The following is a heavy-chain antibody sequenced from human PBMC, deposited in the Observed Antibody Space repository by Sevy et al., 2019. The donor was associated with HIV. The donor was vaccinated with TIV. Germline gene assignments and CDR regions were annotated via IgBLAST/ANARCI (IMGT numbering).Heavy chain of an antibody. J-gene: IGHJ4*02. CDR3: AKEEDLELPAPFDY. D-gene: IGHD1-7*01. CDR2: IKQDGSEK. Sequence: GGSLRLSCAASGFTFSSYWMSWVRQAPGKGLEWVANIKQDGSEKYYVDSVKGRFTISRDNSKNTLYLQMNSLRAEDTAVYYCAKEEDLELPAPFDYWGQGTLVTVSS. V-gene: IGHV3-7*03. CDR1: GFTFSSYW.